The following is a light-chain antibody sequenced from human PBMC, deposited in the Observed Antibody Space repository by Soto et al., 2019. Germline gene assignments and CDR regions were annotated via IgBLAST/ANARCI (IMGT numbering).Light chain of an antibody. Sequence: DIQMTQSPSTLYASVGDRDTITCRASQSIGDSLAWFQQEPGKAPNLLIYKASSLESGVPSRFSGSGSGTEFTLTISTLQPDDFSTYYCQQYNSSPLTFGGGTKVEIK. CDR2: KAS. J-gene: IGKJ4*01. CDR1: QSIGDS. CDR3: QQYNSSPLT. V-gene: IGKV1-5*03.